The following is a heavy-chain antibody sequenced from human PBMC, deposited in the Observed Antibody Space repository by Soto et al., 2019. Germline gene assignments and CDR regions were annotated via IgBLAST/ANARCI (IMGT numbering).Heavy chain of an antibody. CDR2: ISGSGGST. CDR1: GFTFSSYA. Sequence: GGSLRLSCAASGFTFSSYAMSWVRQAPGKGLEWVSAISGSGGSTYYADSVKGRFTISRDNSKNTLYLQMNSLRAEDTAVYYCAKDGAVVVVPAAIWSWFAPWGQGTLVTVS. J-gene: IGHJ5*02. V-gene: IGHV3-23*01. D-gene: IGHD2-2*02. CDR3: AKDGAVVVVPAAIWSWFAP.